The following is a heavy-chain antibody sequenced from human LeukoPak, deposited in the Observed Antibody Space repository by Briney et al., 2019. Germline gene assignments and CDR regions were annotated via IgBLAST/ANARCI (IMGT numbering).Heavy chain of an antibody. CDR1: GGSFSGYY. Sequence: SETLSLTCAVYGGSFSGYYWSWIRQPPGKGLEWIGEINHSGSTNYNPSLKSRVTTSVDTSKNQFSLKLSSVTAADTAVYYCARRYYGSGSYFRGAFDIWGQGTMVTVSS. J-gene: IGHJ3*02. V-gene: IGHV4-34*01. D-gene: IGHD3-10*01. CDR2: INHSGST. CDR3: ARRYYGSGSYFRGAFDI.